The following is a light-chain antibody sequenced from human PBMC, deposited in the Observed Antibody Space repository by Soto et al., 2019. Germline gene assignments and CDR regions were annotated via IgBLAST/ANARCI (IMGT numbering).Light chain of an antibody. CDR2: GVS. J-gene: IGKJ2*03. CDR3: LQYGNLPYS. Sequence: EIVLTQSPGTLSLSPGERATLSCRPSQSISTTYLGWYQQKPGQAPRVLIYGVSTRATGIPDRFSGSGSGTDFSLTIGRLEPEDFAVYYCLQYGNLPYSFGQGTKLEIK. V-gene: IGKV3-20*01. CDR1: QSISTTY.